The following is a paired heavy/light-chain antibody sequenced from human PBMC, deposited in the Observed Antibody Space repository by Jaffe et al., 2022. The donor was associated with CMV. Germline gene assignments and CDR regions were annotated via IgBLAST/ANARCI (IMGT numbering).Heavy chain of an antibody. D-gene: IGHD6-13*01. CDR3: AKDMSWLAPRSGYSSSWYFGYYGMDV. CDR2: ISYDGSNK. CDR1: GFTFSSYG. Sequence: QVQLVESGGGVVQPGRSLRLSCAASGFTFSSYGMHWVRQAPGKGLEWVAVISYDGSNKYYADSVKGRFTISRDNSKNTLYLQMNSLRAEDTAVYYCAKDMSWLAPRSGYSSSWYFGYYGMDVWGQGTTVTVSS. V-gene: IGHV3-30*18. J-gene: IGHJ6*02.
Light chain of an antibody. CDR1: SSNIGSNT. J-gene: IGLJ1*01. CDR3: AAWDDSLKV. V-gene: IGLV1-44*01. CDR2: SNN. Sequence: QSVLTQPPSASGTPGQRVTISCSGSSSNIGSNTVNWYQQLPGTAPKLLIYSNNQRPSGVPDRFSGSKSGTSASLAISGLQSEDEADYYCAAWDDSLKVFGTGTKVTVL.